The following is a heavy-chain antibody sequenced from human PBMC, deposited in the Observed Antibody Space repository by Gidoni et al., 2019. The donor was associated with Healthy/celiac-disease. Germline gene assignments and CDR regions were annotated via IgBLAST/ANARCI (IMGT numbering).Heavy chain of an antibody. J-gene: IGHJ5*02. V-gene: IGHV3-72*01. Sequence: EVQLVESGGGLVQPGGSLRLSCAASGFTFSDHYMDWVRQAPGKGLEWVGRTRNKANSYTTEYAASVKGRFTISRDDSKNSRYLQMNSLKTEDTAVYYCARERGSSWYGWFDPWGQGTLVTVSS. CDR2: TRNKANSYTT. D-gene: IGHD6-13*01. CDR1: GFTFSDHY. CDR3: ARERGSSWYGWFDP.